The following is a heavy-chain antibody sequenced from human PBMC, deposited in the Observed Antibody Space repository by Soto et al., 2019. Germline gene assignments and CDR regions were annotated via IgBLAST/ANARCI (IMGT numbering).Heavy chain of an antibody. CDR1: GYTFTSYG. Sequence: GASVKVSCKASGYTFTSYGISWVRQAPGQGLEWMGLISACNGKTNYAQKLQGRVTMTTDTSTSKAYMELRSLRSDDTAVYYCARGRHSYDAFDXWGQGTMVTVS. CDR3: ARGRHSYDAFDX. CDR2: ISACNGKT. D-gene: IGHD5-18*01. J-gene: IGHJ3*02. V-gene: IGHV1-18*04.